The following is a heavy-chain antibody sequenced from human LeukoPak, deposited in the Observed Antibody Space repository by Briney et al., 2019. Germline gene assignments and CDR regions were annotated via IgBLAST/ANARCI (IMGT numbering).Heavy chain of an antibody. D-gene: IGHD3-10*01. V-gene: IGHV1-2*02. J-gene: IGHJ6*04. Sequence: GASVKVSCKASGYTFTDSYMHWVRQAPGQGLEWMGWINPNSGGTNYAQKFQGRVTMTRDTSISTAYMELSRLRSDDTAVYYCARADPYYYGSGSYRFLDVWGKGTTVTVSS. CDR3: ARADPYYYGSGSYRFLDV. CDR1: GYTFTDSY. CDR2: INPNSGGT.